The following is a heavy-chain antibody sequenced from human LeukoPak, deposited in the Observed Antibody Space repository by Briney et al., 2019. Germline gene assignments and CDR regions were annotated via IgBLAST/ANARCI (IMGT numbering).Heavy chain of an antibody. CDR3: ARLRDPTYYDIPGYLDY. V-gene: IGHV4-59*01. CDR1: GGSISTYY. Sequence: EASETLSLTCTVSGGSISTYYWSWIRQPPGRGLEWIGYIYYTGSTNYNPSLKSRVTMSVDTSKNQFSLKLTSVTAADTAVYYCARLRDPTYYDIPGYLDYWGQGTLATVSS. CDR2: IYYTGST. D-gene: IGHD3-9*01. J-gene: IGHJ4*02.